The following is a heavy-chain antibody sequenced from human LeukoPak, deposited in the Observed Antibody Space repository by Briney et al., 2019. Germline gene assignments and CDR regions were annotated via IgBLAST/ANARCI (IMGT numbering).Heavy chain of an antibody. Sequence: VASVKVSCKASGGTFSSYAISWVRQAPGQGLEWMGRIIPILGIANYAQKFQGRVTITADKSTSTAYMELSSLRSEDTAVYYCARDTYYYGSGSFPDNWFDPWGQGTLVTVSS. CDR2: IIPILGIA. CDR3: ARDTYYYGSGSFPDNWFDP. CDR1: GGTFSSYA. D-gene: IGHD3-10*01. V-gene: IGHV1-69*04. J-gene: IGHJ5*02.